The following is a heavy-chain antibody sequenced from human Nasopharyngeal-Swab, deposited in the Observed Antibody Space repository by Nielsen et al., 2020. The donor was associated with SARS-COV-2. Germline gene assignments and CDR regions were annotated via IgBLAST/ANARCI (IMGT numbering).Heavy chain of an antibody. CDR2: ISAYNGNT. Sequence: WVRQAPGQGLEWMGWISAYNGNTNYAQKLQGRVTMTTDTSTSTAYMELRSLRSDDTAVCYCANVVPAAMPYYFDYWGQGTLVTVSS. CDR3: ANVVPAAMPYYFDY. J-gene: IGHJ4*02. V-gene: IGHV1-18*01. D-gene: IGHD2-2*01.